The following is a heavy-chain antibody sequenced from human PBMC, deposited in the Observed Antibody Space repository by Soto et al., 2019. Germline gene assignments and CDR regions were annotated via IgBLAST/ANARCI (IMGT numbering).Heavy chain of an antibody. CDR2: IYYSGST. Sequence: QVQLQESGPGLVKPSQTLSLTCTVSGGSISSGGYYWSWIRQHPGKGLEWMGYIYYSGSTYYNPSLKSRVTISVDTSKNQFSLKLSSVTAADTAVYYCARDTTRYCSGGSCYSRHDAFDIWGQGTMVTVSS. J-gene: IGHJ3*02. CDR1: GGSISSGGYY. D-gene: IGHD2-15*01. CDR3: ARDTTRYCSGGSCYSRHDAFDI. V-gene: IGHV4-31*03.